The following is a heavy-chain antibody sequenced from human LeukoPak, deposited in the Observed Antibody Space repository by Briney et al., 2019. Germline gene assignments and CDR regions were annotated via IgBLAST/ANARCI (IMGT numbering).Heavy chain of an antibody. CDR3: TRSNGESFYFDF. CDR1: GFIFSSKW. Sequence: WGSLRLSCAASGFIFSSKWMHWVRQAPGEGLMWVSRINTDGRATSYADSVKGRFTISRDNAENNLYLQMNSLRAEDTAVYFCTRSNGESFYFDFWGQETTLSLSS. V-gene: IGHV3-74*01. CDR2: INTDGRAT. J-gene: IGHJ4*02. D-gene: IGHD2-8*01.